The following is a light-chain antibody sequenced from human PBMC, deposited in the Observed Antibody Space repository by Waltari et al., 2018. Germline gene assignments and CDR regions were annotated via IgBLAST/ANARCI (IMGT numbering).Light chain of an antibody. Sequence: QSALTQPASVSGSPGQSITISCTGTSSDVGYYNFVSWYQQHPGKVPKLMIYDVSIRPSGVPERFSGSKSGNTASLTISGLQAEDEADYYCSSYTSSNTLVIFGGGTKLTVL. V-gene: IGLV2-14*03. CDR1: SSDVGYYNF. J-gene: IGLJ2*01. CDR2: DVS. CDR3: SSYTSSNTLVI.